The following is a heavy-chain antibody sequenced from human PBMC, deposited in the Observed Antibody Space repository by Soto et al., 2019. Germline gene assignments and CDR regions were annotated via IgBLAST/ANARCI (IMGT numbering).Heavy chain of an antibody. Sequence: ASVKVSCKASGYTFTGYYMHWVRQAPGQGLEWMGWVNPNSGGTNYALKFLGRVTMTRXTXXSXXXMXLXXRRXAXTAVDYCARDLRWLQPTYDYWGQGTLVTVSS. J-gene: IGHJ4*02. CDR2: VNPNSGGT. D-gene: IGHD5-12*01. V-gene: IGHV1-2*02. CDR1: GYTFTGYY. CDR3: ARDLRWLQPTYDY.